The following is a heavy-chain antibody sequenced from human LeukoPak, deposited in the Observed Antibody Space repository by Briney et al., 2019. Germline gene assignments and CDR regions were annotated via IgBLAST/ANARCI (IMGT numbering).Heavy chain of an antibody. D-gene: IGHD2-2*01. Sequence: PGGSLRLSCSASGFSFSNYAMHWVRQAPGKGLGYVSAISTNGGHTYYADSVQGRFTISRDDSKNTLYLQMSSLRAEDTALYYCVKDLLGYCSSTSCYATGPFDYWGQGTLVTVSS. CDR2: ISTNGGHT. V-gene: IGHV3-64D*09. J-gene: IGHJ4*02. CDR3: VKDLLGYCSSTSCYATGPFDY. CDR1: GFSFSNYA.